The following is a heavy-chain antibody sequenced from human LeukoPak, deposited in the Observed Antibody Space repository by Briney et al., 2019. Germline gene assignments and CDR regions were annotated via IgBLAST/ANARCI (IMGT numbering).Heavy chain of an antibody. Sequence: GGSLRLSCAASGFTFSSYDVHWVRQAPGKGLEWVSYISSSGSTTHYADSVKGRFTISRDNAKNSLYLQMNSLRAEDTAVYYCARGRRPDAFDIWGQGTRVTVSS. V-gene: IGHV3-48*03. CDR3: ARGRRPDAFDI. J-gene: IGHJ3*02. CDR2: ISSSGSTT. CDR1: GFTFSSYD.